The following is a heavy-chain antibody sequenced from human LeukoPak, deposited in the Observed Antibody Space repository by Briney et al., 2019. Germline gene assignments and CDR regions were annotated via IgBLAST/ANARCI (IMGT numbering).Heavy chain of an antibody. CDR1: GYTFTSCG. CDR2: ISAYNGNT. J-gene: IGHJ5*02. D-gene: IGHD6-19*01. V-gene: IGHV1-18*01. CDR3: ARDLIGYSSGTNWFDP. Sequence: GASVKVSCKASGYTFTSCGISWVRQAPGQGLEWMGWISAYNGNTNYAQKLQGRVTMTTDTSTSTAYMELRSLRSDDTAVYYCARDLIGYSSGTNWFDPWGQGTLVTVSS.